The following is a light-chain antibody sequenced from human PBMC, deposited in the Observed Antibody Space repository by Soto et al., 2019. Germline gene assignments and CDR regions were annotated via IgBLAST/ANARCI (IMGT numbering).Light chain of an antibody. CDR2: LGS. Sequence: DIVMTQSPLSLPVTPGEPASISCRSSQSLLHSNGYNYLDWYLQKPGQSPQLLIYLGSNRASGVADRFSGSGSGTDFTLKISRVEAEDVGVYYCMQALQTPPTMYTFGQGTKLEIK. CDR3: MQALQTPPTMYT. V-gene: IGKV2-28*01. J-gene: IGKJ2*01. CDR1: QSLLHSNGYNY.